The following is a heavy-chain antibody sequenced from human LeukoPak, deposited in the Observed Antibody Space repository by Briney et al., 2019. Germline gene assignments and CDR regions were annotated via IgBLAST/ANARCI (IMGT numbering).Heavy chain of an antibody. CDR1: GFTFSNSG. CDR2: ISSVTNTI. D-gene: IGHD6-19*01. Sequence: QTGGSLRLSCAASGFTFSNSGMNWVRQAPGKGLEWLSYISSVTNTIYYADSVEGRFTISRDNAKNSLYLQMNSLRAEDTAVYYCARGYSSGWSSLYYYYYYMDVWGKGTTVTISS. CDR3: ARGYSSGWSSLYYYYYYMDV. J-gene: IGHJ6*03. V-gene: IGHV3-48*01.